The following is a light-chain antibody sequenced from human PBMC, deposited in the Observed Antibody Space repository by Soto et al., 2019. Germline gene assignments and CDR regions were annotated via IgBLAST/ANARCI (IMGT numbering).Light chain of an antibody. CDR3: QQYNTYSSLT. J-gene: IGKJ4*01. CDR1: QSISSW. V-gene: IGKV1-5*01. Sequence: DIQITQSASTLSASDGDRVTITCRASQSISSWLAWYQQKLGRAPRLLIYDASSLESGVPSRFSGSGYGTEFTLTISSLQPDDFATYYCQQYNTYSSLTFGGGTKVDIK. CDR2: DAS.